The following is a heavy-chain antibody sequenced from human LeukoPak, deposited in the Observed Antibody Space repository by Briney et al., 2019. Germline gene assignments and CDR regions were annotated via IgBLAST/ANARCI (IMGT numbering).Heavy chain of an antibody. CDR2: MNHRGST. Sequence: SETLSLTCAVYGGSFSGYYWSWIRQPPGKGLEWIGEMNHRGSTNYNPSLKSRVTISVDTSKNQFSLKLSSVTAADTAVYYCARVSRNPFYYYYYYMYVWGTGTKVTVSS. CDR1: GGSFSGYY. J-gene: IGHJ6*03. D-gene: IGHD1-14*01. V-gene: IGHV4-34*01. CDR3: ARVSRNPFYYYYYYMYV.